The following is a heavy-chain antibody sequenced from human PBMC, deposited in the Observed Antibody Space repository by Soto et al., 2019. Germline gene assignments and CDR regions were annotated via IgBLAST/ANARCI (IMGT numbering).Heavy chain of an antibody. CDR3: ARAHVGDPYYFDY. J-gene: IGHJ4*02. Sequence: SETLSLTCAVFGGSISSGGYSWSWIRQPPGKGLEWIGYIYHSGSTYYNPSLKSRVTISVDRSKNQFSLKLSSVTAADTAVYYCARAHVGDPYYFDYWGQGTLVTVSS. V-gene: IGHV4-30-2*01. CDR2: IYHSGST. CDR1: GGSISSGGYS. D-gene: IGHD2-21*02.